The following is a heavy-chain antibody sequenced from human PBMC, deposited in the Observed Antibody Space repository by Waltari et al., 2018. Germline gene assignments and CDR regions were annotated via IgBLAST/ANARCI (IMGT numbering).Heavy chain of an antibody. V-gene: IGHV3-7*04. J-gene: IGHJ4*02. CDR2: KKEDGPEE. Sequence: EVQLVESGGGLVQPGGSLRLSCTASGFTFVNYWMSWVRQAPGKGLQWVDYKKEDGPEESYLDSLKGRFTISRDDAKNSLHLQMNSLRVEDTAIYYCARVSKGIHFDYWGQGTLVTVSS. CDR1: GFTFVNYW. CDR3: ARVSKGIHFDY.